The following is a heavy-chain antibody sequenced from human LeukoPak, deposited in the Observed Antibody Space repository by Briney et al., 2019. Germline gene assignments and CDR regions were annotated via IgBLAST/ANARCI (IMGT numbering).Heavy chain of an antibody. J-gene: IGHJ5*02. CDR2: INPSGSST. CDR3: ARDNSVGDVAWWFDP. V-gene: IGHV1-46*01. CDR1: GYSFTSHY. Sequence: ASVKVSCKASGYSFTSHYMHWVRQAPGQGLEWLGLINPSGSSTLYTQKFQGRVTMTRDMSTTTDYMELSSLRSEDTAVYYCARDNSVGDVAWWFDPWGQGTLVTVSS. D-gene: IGHD1-26*01.